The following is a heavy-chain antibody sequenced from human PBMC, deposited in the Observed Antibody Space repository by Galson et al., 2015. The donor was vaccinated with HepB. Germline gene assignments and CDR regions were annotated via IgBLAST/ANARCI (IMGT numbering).Heavy chain of an antibody. CDR2: INWNGGST. D-gene: IGHD2-15*01. CDR1: YG. CDR3: ASTGSTPPGAFDI. J-gene: IGHJ3*02. V-gene: IGHV3-20*03. Sequence: YGLGGVRQAPGKGLEWVSGINWNGGSTGYADSVKGRFTISRDNAKTSLYLQMNSRRAEDTALYYCASTGSTPPGAFDIWGQGTMVTVSS.